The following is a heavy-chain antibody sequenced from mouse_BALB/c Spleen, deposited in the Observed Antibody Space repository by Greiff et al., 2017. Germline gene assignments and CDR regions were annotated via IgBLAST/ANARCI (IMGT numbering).Heavy chain of an antibody. D-gene: IGHD2-1*01. CDR3: ARYSGNYEADWYFDV. CDR1: GYTFTSYW. V-gene: IGHV1-4*01. Sequence: VKLMESGTVLARPGASVKMSCKASGYTFTSYWMHWVKQRPGQGLEWIGYINPSSGYTNYNQKFKDKATLTADKSSSTAYMQLSSLTSEDSAVYYCARYSGNYEADWYFDVWGAGTTVTVSS. J-gene: IGHJ1*01. CDR2: INPSSGYT.